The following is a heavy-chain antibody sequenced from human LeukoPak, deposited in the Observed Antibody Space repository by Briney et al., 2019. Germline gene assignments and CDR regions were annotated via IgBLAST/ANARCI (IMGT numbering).Heavy chain of an antibody. V-gene: IGHV1-69*05. CDR2: IIPILGTP. J-gene: IGHJ4*02. CDR3: ARGAEAETSPLDF. D-gene: IGHD6-13*01. CDR1: GGTFSSYA. Sequence: GSSVKVSCKASGGTFSSYAISWVRRAPGQGLEWMGGIIPILGTPNYAQRFRARVTISTDESTSTAYMELSSLRSDDTAVYYCARGAEAETSPLDFWGQGTLVIVS.